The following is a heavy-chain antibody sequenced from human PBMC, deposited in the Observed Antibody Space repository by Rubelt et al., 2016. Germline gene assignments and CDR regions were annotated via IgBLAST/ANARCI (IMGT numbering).Heavy chain of an antibody. CDR2: ISSGSTNI. V-gene: IGHV3-21*01. J-gene: IGHJ6*02. CDR1: GFTVSSNY. D-gene: IGHD6-13*01. CDR3: ARDRETQYSSSWYYYYYGMDV. Sequence: GGGLVQPGGSLRLSCAASGFTVSSNYMSWVRQAPGKGLEWVSSISSGSTNIYYADSVKGRFTISRDNAKNSLFLQMNSLRAEDTAVYYCARDRETQYSSSWYYYYYGMDVWGQGTTVTVSS.